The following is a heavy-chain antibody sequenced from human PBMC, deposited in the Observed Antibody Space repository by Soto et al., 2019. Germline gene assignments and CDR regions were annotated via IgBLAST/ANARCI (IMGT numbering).Heavy chain of an antibody. CDR3: ARDLAHRVYYGMDV. CDR2: INPNSGGT. J-gene: IGHJ6*02. Sequence: ASVKVSCKASGYTFTGYYMHWVRQAPGQGLEWMGWINPNSGGTNYAQKFQGRVTMTRDTSISTAYMELSRLRSDDKAVYYCARDLAHRVYYGMDVWGQGTTVTVSS. V-gene: IGHV1-2*02. D-gene: IGHD3-16*02. CDR1: GYTFTGYY.